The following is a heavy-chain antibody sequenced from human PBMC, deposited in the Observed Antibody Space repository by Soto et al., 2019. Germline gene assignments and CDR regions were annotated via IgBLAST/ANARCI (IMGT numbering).Heavy chain of an antibody. Sequence: QVQLVQSGAEVKKPGSSVKVSCKASGGTFSSYTISWVRQAPGQGLEWMGRIIPILGIANYAQKFQGRVTITADKPTGTAYKELSSLRSEDTAVYYCGGGFWFGPWGQGTLVTVSS. J-gene: IGHJ5*01. CDR2: IIPILGIA. V-gene: IGHV1-69*02. CDR3: GGGFWFGP. CDR1: GGTFSSYT.